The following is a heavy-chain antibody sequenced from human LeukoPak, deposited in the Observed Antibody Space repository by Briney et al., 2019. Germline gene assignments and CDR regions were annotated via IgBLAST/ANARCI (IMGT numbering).Heavy chain of an antibody. CDR2: IGKRGTVI. CDR1: GFTFTDYY. D-gene: IGHD3/OR15-3a*01. Sequence: GGSLRLSCAASGFTFTDYYMSWVRQAPGKGLEWISYIGKRGTVINYADSVKGRFTVSRDNAKSSLFLQMDNLRAEDTAVYYCATTARVGQNWGQGTLVTVSS. CDR3: ATTARVGQN. J-gene: IGHJ4*02. V-gene: IGHV3-11*01.